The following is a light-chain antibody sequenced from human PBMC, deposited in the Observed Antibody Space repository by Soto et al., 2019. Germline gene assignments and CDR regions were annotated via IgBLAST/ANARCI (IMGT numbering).Light chain of an antibody. Sequence: EIVLTQSPATLSLSPGERATLSCRASQSVSSCLAWYQQKPGQAPRLLIYDASNRATGIPARFSGSGSGTDFTLTSSSLEPEDFAVYYCQQRSNWPPRYTFGQGTKLEIK. CDR3: QQRSNWPPRYT. V-gene: IGKV3-11*01. CDR1: QSVSSC. CDR2: DAS. J-gene: IGKJ2*01.